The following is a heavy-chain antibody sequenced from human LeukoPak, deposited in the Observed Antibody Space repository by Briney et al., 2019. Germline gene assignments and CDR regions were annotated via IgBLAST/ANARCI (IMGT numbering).Heavy chain of an antibody. CDR2: IYYDGRNK. CDR3: ARWGPGGTSDY. J-gene: IGHJ4*02. V-gene: IGHV3-33*01. Sequence: GGSLRLSCAASGFTFSSNGMHWVRQAPGQGLEWVAVIYYDGRNKYYADSVQGRFTISRDNSKNTLFLQMDSLRADDTAVYYCARWGPGGTSDYWGQGTQVTVSS. CDR1: GFTFSSNG. D-gene: IGHD3-16*01.